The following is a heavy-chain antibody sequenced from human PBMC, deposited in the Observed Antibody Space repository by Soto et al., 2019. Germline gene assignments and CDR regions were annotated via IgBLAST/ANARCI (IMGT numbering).Heavy chain of an antibody. Sequence: SETLSLTCTVSGGSIRSGGYYWSWVRQNPRRGLEWIGNIYYSGNTYYNPSLKGRLTISVDTSKNQFSLNLSSVTAADTAVYYCARDRLMATAGTARHYFGLDVWGQGTTVTVSS. CDR2: IYYSGNT. V-gene: IGHV4-31*03. CDR3: ARDRLMATAGTARHYFGLDV. CDR1: GGSIRSGGYY. J-gene: IGHJ6*02. D-gene: IGHD5-18*01.